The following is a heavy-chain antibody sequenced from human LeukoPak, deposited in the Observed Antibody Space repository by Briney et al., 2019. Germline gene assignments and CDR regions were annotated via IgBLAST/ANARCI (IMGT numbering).Heavy chain of an antibody. CDR1: GGSISSGGYS. CDR2: IYYSGST. J-gene: IGHJ4*02. D-gene: IGHD3-10*01. CDR3: ARAYGSGSYYYIDY. Sequence: SETLSLTCAVSGGSISSGGYSWSWIRQPPGKGLEWIGYIYYSGSTYYNPSLQSRFTMSVDTSKNQFSLKLSSVTAADTAVYYCARAYGSGSYYYIDYWGQGTLVTVSS. V-gene: IGHV4-30-4*07.